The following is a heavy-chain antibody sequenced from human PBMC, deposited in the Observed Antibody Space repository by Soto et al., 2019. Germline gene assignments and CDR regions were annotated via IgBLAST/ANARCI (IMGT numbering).Heavy chain of an antibody. J-gene: IGHJ4*02. Sequence: PVGSLRLSCAASGFTFSSYGMHWVRQAPGKGLEWVAVISYDGSNKYYADSVKGRFTISRDNSKNTLYLQMNSLRAEDTAVYYCAKDRRADLYYFDYWGQGTLVTVSS. CDR2: ISYDGSNK. D-gene: IGHD6-19*01. CDR3: AKDRRADLYYFDY. CDR1: GFTFSSYG. V-gene: IGHV3-30*18.